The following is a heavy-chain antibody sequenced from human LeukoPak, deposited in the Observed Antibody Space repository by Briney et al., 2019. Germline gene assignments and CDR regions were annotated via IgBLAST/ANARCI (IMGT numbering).Heavy chain of an antibody. Sequence: GGSLRLSCTASGFTVSSNYMTWVRQAPGRGLECVSIIHCGGSTNYADSVKGRFTISRDNSKNTLYLQMNSLRAEDTAVYYCARSYYGSGSFVFPVDYWGQGTRVTVSS. V-gene: IGHV3-66*01. CDR1: GFTVSSNY. CDR3: ARSYYGSGSFVFPVDY. D-gene: IGHD3-10*01. CDR2: IHCGGST. J-gene: IGHJ4*02.